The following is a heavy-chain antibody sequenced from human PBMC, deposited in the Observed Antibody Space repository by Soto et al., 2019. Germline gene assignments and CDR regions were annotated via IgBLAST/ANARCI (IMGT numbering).Heavy chain of an antibody. J-gene: IGHJ4*02. D-gene: IGHD3-10*01. CDR2: ISKSGDST. CDR3: AKGSFGFDY. CDR1: GVTFTSYA. V-gene: IGHV3-23*01. Sequence: EVQLLESGGGLVQPGGSLRLSCAASGVTFTSYAMTWVRQVPGEGLQWVSSISKSGDSTYYADSVKGRFTTSRDNSKNTLYLQMNSLRAEDTAIYYCAKGSFGFDYWCQGNLVTVSS.